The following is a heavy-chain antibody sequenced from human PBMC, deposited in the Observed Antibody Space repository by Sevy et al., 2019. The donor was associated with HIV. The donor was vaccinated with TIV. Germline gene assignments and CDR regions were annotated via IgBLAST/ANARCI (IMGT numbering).Heavy chain of an antibody. J-gene: IGHJ4*02. CDR1: GGSITSLY. CDR3: AGENAWGRGYS. V-gene: IGHV4-59*08. CDR2: IFYNGHI. D-gene: IGHD1-26*01. Sequence: SETLYLTCTVSGGSITSLYWNWIRHPPGKGLEWIANIFYNGHINYNPSLKTRVTLSLDTSKNQFSLGLSSVTATDTAMYYCAGENAWGRGYSWGQGTLVTVSS.